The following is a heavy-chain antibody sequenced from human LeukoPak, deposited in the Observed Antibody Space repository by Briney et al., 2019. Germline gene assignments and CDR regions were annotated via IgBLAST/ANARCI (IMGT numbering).Heavy chain of an antibody. CDR2: IYYSGST. Sequence: PSETLSLTCTVSGGSISSYYWSWIRQPPGKGLEWIGYIYYSGSTNYNPSLKSRVTISVDTSKNQFSLKLSSVTAADTAVYYCARGASDYDFWSGTLDVWGKGTTVTVSS. D-gene: IGHD3-3*01. CDR3: ARGASDYDFWSGTLDV. CDR1: GGSISSYY. J-gene: IGHJ6*04. V-gene: IGHV4-59*01.